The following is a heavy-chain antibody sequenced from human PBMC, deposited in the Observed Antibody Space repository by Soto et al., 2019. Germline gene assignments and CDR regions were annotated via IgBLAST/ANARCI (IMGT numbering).Heavy chain of an antibody. D-gene: IGHD6-13*01. CDR1: GYTFTSYG. V-gene: IGHV1-18*01. CDR3: ARVDISSWKYAFDI. CDR2: ISAYNGNT. Sequence: ASVKVSCKASGYTFTSYGISWVRQAPGQGLEWMGWISAYNGNTNYAQKLQGRVTMTTDTSTSTAYMELRSLRSDDSAVYYCARVDISSWKYAFDIWGQGTMVTVSS. J-gene: IGHJ3*02.